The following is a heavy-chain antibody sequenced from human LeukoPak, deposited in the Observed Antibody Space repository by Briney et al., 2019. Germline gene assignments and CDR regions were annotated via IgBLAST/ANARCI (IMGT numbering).Heavy chain of an antibody. V-gene: IGHV3-21*04. D-gene: IGHD1-26*01. J-gene: IGHJ6*02. CDR2: ISSSSSYI. CDR1: GFTFSSYS. Sequence: GGSLRLSCAASGFTFSSYSMNWVRQAPGKGLEWVSSISSSSSYIYYADSVKGRFTISRDNAKNSLYLQMNSLRAEDTAVYYCAREGFIVPDYFYYGLDVWGQGTTVSVSS. CDR3: AREGFIVPDYFYYGLDV.